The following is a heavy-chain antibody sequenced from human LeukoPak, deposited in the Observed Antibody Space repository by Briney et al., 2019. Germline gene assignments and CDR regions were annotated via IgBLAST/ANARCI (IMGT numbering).Heavy chain of an antibody. CDR3: ATDRNGGKYYDY. CDR1: GFTFSSYG. CDR2: IWYDGSNQ. D-gene: IGHD1-26*01. J-gene: IGHJ4*02. Sequence: GTSLRLSCAASGFTFSSYGMHWVRQAPGKGLEWVAVIWYDGSNQYYVDSVKGRFTVSKDNAKNMLYLQMNSLRAEDTAVYYCATDRNGGKYYDYWGQGTLVTVSS. V-gene: IGHV3-33*01.